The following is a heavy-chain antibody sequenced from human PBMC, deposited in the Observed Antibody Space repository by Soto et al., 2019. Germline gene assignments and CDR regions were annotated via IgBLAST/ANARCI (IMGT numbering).Heavy chain of an antibody. J-gene: IGHJ6*02. Sequence: QVQLVQSGAEVKKPGASVKVSCKASGYTFTSYGISWVRQAPGQGLEWMGWISAYNGNTNYAQKLQGRVTMTTDTSTSTAYMALRSLRSDDTAVYYCARDRLLGYDVWSGYYMARDYYYYYGMDVWGQGTTVTVSS. D-gene: IGHD3-3*01. CDR1: GYTFTSYG. CDR3: ARDRLLGYDVWSGYYMARDYYYYYGMDV. CDR2: ISAYNGNT. V-gene: IGHV1-18*01.